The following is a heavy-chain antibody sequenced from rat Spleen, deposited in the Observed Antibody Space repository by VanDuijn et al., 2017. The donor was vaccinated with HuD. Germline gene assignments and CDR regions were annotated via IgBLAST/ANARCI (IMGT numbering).Heavy chain of an antibody. D-gene: IGHD4-1*01. CDR1: GFTFSNYD. V-gene: IGHV5-25*01. J-gene: IGHJ3*01. CDR3: ARHGGLYNWFAF. Sequence: EVQLVESGGGLVQPGRSLKLSCAVSGFTFSNYDMAWVRQAPTQGLEWVASISTSGDNTYYRDSVKGRFTVSRDNARSTLYLQMDSLRSEDTATYYCARHGGLYNWFAFWGQGTLVTVSS. CDR2: ISTSGDNT.